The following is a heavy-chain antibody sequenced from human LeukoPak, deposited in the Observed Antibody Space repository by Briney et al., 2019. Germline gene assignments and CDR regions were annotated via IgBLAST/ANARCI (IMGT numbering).Heavy chain of an antibody. D-gene: IGHD6-13*01. V-gene: IGHV3-48*03. CDR1: GFTFSSYE. CDR3: ARGTAAGRREFNFDY. J-gene: IGHJ4*02. CDR2: INGNGGTT. Sequence: PGGSLRLSCAASGFTFSSYEMNWVRQAPGKGLEWVSAINGNGGTTFYADSVKGRFTISRDNAKNSLYLQMNSLRAEDTAVYYCARGTAAGRREFNFDYWGQGTLVTVSS.